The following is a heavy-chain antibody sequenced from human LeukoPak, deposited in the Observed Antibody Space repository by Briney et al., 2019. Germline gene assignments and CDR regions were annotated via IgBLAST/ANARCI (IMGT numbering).Heavy chain of an antibody. J-gene: IGHJ4*02. CDR2: IDPSDSYT. CDR3: ARRGRYSGSYYSLGY. Sequence: GESLKISCKGSGYSFPNYWIGWVRQMPGKGLEWMGRIDPSDSYTDYSPSFQGHVSISVDKSISTAYLQWSSLKASDTAMYYCARRGRYSGSYYSLGYWGQGTLVTVSS. CDR1: GYSFPNYW. D-gene: IGHD1-26*01. V-gene: IGHV5-10-1*01.